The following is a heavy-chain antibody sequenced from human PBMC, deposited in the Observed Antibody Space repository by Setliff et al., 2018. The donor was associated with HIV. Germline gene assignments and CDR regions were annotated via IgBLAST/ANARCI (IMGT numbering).Heavy chain of an antibody. CDR3: AREDYYYYGMDV. CDR2: IYTSGST. J-gene: IGHJ6*02. Sequence: PSETLSLTCTVSGGSISSGSYYWNWIRQPAGKGLEWIGRIYTSGSTNYNPPLKSRVTISVDTSKNQFSLKLSSVTAADTAVYYCAREDYYYYGMDVWGQGTTVTVSS. V-gene: IGHV4-61*02. CDR1: GGSISSGSYY.